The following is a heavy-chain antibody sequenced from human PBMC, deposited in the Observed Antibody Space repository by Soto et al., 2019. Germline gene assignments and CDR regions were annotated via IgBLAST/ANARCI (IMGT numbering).Heavy chain of an antibody. CDR3: ARAQWLVFKGAFDI. D-gene: IGHD6-19*01. CDR2: IYSGGST. V-gene: IGHV3-66*01. CDR1: GFTVSSNY. Sequence: GGSLRLSCAASGFTVSSNYMSWVRQAPGKGLEWVSVIYSGGSTYDADAVKGRFTISRDNSKCTLYLQMNSLRAEDTAVYYCARAQWLVFKGAFDIWGQGTMVAVSS. J-gene: IGHJ3*02.